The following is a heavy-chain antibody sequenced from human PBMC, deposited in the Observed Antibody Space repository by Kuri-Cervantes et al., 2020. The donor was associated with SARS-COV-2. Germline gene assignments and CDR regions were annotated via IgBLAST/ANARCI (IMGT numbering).Heavy chain of an antibody. J-gene: IGHJ3*02. CDR1: GYTFSGHY. D-gene: IGHD3-22*01. V-gene: IGHV1-2*02. CDR2: INSNSGGT. CDR3: VRFRYYDSSRNASDI. Sequence: YKASGYTFSGHYTHWVRQAPRQGLEWVGWINSNSGGTKYAQKFQGRVTMTRDTSITTAYMELSRLGSDDTAVYYCVRFRYYDSSRNASDIWGQGTMVTVSS.